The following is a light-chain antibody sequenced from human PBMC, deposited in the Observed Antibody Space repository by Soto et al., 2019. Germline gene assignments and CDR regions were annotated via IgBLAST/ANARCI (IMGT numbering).Light chain of an antibody. CDR2: EGN. J-gene: IGLJ3*02. Sequence: QSALTQPASVSGSPGQSITISCTGTSSDVLSYDAVSWYQHHPGKAPKLIIYEGNKRPSGVSNRFSGPRSGNMASLTISGLQAAVEADYYCCSYVYTNSWVFGGGTKLTVL. CDR1: SSDVLSYDA. CDR3: CSYVYTNSWV. V-gene: IGLV2-23*01.